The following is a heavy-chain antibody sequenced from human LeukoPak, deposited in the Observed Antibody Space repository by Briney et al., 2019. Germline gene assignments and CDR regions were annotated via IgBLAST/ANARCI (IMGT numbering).Heavy chain of an antibody. CDR2: ISGSGSTI. CDR1: GFTVSKDY. J-gene: IGHJ4*02. D-gene: IGHD3-3*01. CDR3: ARVPLSSGYFDY. V-gene: IGHV3-11*04. Sequence: PGGSLRLSCAGSGFTVSKDYMTWVRQAPGKGLEWVSYISGSGSTIYYADSVKGRFTISRDNDKNSLYLQMNSLRAEDTAVYYCARVPLSSGYFDYWGQGSLVTVSS.